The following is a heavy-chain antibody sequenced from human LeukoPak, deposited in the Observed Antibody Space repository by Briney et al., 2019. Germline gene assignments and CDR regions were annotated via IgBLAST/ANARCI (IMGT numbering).Heavy chain of an antibody. CDR3: ATNRDGYNY. D-gene: IGHD5-24*01. Sequence: GGSLRLSCAASGFTFSNYAMTWFRQAPGKGLEWISSISGIGSNIYYADSVKGRFTISRDNSKNTLHVQMNSLRAEDTAIYYCATNRDGYNYWGQGTLVTVSS. CDR2: ISGIGSNI. V-gene: IGHV3-23*01. CDR1: GFTFSNYA. J-gene: IGHJ4*02.